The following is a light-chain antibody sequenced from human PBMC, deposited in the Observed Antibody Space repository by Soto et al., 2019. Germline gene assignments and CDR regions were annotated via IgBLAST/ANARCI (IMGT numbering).Light chain of an antibody. J-gene: IGLJ1*01. V-gene: IGLV2-14*01. CDR3: CSYADNYSYV. Sequence: QSVLTQPASVSGSPGQSITISCTGTSSDVGGYDYVSWYQLHPGKAPKLMIFEVSNRPSGVSYRFSGSKSGNAASLTISGLQAEDEADYYCCSYADNYSYVFGTGTKVTVL. CDR2: EVS. CDR1: SSDVGGYDY.